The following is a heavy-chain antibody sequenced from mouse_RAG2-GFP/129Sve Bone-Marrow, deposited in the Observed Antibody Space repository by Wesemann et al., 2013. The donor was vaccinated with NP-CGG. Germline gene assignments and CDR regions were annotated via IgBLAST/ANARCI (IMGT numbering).Heavy chain of an antibody. Sequence: LEWVATISSGGSYTYYPDSVKGRFTISRDNAKNTLYLQMSSLKSEDTAMYYCTMITTGYYAMDYWGQGTSVTVSS. J-gene: IGHJ4*01. D-gene: IGHD2-4*01. CDR2: ISSGGSYT. V-gene: IGHV5-6-4*01. CDR3: TMITTGYYAMDY.